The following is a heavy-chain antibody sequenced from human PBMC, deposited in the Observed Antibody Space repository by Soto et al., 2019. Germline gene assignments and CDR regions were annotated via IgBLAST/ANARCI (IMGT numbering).Heavy chain of an antibody. D-gene: IGHD6-25*01. CDR3: ARGPLAATDVAQPGFDY. J-gene: IGHJ4*02. V-gene: IGHV3-11*01. CDR2: ISTGGSAI. CDR1: RFTFNDYY. Sequence: LRLSCAASRFTFNDYYMSWIRQAPVKGLEWVSYISTGGSAIYYADSVRGRFTISRDNAKNSLYLQMNSLRAEDTAVYYCARGPLAATDVAQPGFDYWGQGTLVTVYS.